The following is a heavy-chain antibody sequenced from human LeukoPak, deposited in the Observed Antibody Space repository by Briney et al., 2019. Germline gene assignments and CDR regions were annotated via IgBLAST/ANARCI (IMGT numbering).Heavy chain of an antibody. CDR2: IRYDGSNK. CDR1: GFTFSSYG. J-gene: IGHJ4*02. V-gene: IGHV3-30*02. Sequence: GGSLRLSCAASGFTFSSYGMHWVRQAPGKGLEWVAFIRYDGSNKYYADSVKGRFTISRDNSKNTLFLQMNSLRAEDTAVYYCAKSEEGLYRAGDYWGQGTLVTVSS. D-gene: IGHD2/OR15-2a*01. CDR3: AKSEEGLYRAGDY.